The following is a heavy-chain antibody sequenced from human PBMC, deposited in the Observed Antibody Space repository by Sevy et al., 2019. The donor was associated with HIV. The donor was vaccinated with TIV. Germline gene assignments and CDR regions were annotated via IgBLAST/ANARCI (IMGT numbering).Heavy chain of an antibody. CDR2: FSGSGSSA. V-gene: IGHV3-48*02. Sequence: GGSLRLSCAASGFTVSSYGMSWVRQAPGKGLKWVSGFSGSGSSAYYADSVKGRFTISRDNAKNSLYLQMNSLRDEDTAVYYCARSPAPPLLWFGEFDYWGQGTLVTVSS. CDR1: GFTVSSYG. CDR3: ARSPAPPLLWFGEFDY. J-gene: IGHJ4*02. D-gene: IGHD3-10*01.